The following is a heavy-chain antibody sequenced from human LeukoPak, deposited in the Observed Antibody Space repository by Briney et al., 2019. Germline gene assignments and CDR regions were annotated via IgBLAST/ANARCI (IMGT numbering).Heavy chain of an antibody. D-gene: IGHD3-22*01. CDR1: GGSISSSSYY. Sequence: SQTLSLTCTVSGGSISSSSYYWGWIRQPPGKGLEWIGSIYYSGSTYYNPSLKSRVTISVDTSKNQFSLKLSSVTAADTAVYYCARGIVVVRSQAFDYWGQGTLVTVSS. CDR2: IYYSGST. CDR3: ARGIVVVRSQAFDY. J-gene: IGHJ4*02. V-gene: IGHV4-39*07.